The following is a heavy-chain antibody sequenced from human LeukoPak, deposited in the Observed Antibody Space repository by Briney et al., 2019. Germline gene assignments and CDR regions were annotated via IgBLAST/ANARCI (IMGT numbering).Heavy chain of an antibody. CDR3: ARATRNTMVRGAPGYFDY. Sequence: GGSLRLSCAASGFTFSSYWMSWVRQAPGKGLEWVANIKQDGSEKYYVDSVKGRSTISRDNAKNSLYLQMNSLRAEDTAVYYCARATRNTMVRGAPGYFDYWGQGTLVTVSS. D-gene: IGHD3-10*01. V-gene: IGHV3-7*01. CDR1: GFTFSSYW. CDR2: IKQDGSEK. J-gene: IGHJ4*02.